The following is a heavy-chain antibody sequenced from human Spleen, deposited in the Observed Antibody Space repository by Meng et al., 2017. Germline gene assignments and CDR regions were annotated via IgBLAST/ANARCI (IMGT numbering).Heavy chain of an antibody. CDR3: ARDHSSGWSDY. J-gene: IGHJ4*02. CDR2: INTNTGNP. D-gene: IGHD6-19*01. CDR1: GYTFTGYV. V-gene: IGHV7-4-1*02. Sequence: ASVTVSCKTSGYTFTGYVVNWVRLVPGQGLAWVGWINTNTGNPTYGQGFTGRFVLSLDTSVSTAYMQMSSLKAEDTAVYYCARDHSSGWSDYWGQGTLVTVSS.